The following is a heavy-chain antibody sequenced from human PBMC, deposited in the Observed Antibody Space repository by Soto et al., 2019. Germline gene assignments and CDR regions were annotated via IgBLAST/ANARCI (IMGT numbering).Heavy chain of an antibody. CDR2: IYYSGNT. CDR3: ARGLGTFDP. Sequence: SETLSLTCSVSGGSISSGYYYWSWIRQPPGKGLEWIGNIYYSGNTYYNPSLKSRVTISVDTSKDQFSLKLSSVTAADAAVYYCARGLGTFDPWGQGTLVTVSS. V-gene: IGHV4-30-4*01. D-gene: IGHD3-10*01. CDR1: GGSISSGYYY. J-gene: IGHJ5*02.